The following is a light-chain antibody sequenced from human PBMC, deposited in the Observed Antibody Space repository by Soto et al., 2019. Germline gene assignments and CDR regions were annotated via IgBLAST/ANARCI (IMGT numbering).Light chain of an antibody. CDR2: EVS. V-gene: IGLV2-14*01. CDR3: SSYTSSSTLV. Sequence: SVLTRPASGCGSPGQSITISCTGTSSDVGGYNYVSWYQQHPGKAPKLMIYEVSNRPSGVSNRFSGSKSGNTASLTISGLQAEDEADYYCSSYTSSSTLVFGTGTKVTVL. CDR1: SSDVGGYNY. J-gene: IGLJ1*01.